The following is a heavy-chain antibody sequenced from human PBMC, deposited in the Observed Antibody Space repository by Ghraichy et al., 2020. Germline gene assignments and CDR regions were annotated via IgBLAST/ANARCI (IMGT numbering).Heavy chain of an antibody. D-gene: IGHD2-2*01. CDR1: GFSFSDSA. J-gene: IGHJ4*02. CDR2: ISGNGGAP. CDR3: AKDFGCSSTSCYHLGYFDY. Sequence: SCAASGFSFSDSAMSWVRQAPGKGLEWVSAISGNGGAPYYADSVKGRFTISRDNSKNTLYLQMNSLRAEDTAVFYCAKDFGCSSTSCYHLGYFDYWGQGTLVTVSS. V-gene: IGHV3-23*01.